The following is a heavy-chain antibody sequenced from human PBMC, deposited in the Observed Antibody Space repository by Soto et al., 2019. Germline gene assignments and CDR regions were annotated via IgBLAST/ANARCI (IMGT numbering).Heavy chain of an antibody. J-gene: IGHJ6*02. CDR2: INHSGST. D-gene: IGHD2-2*01. CDR3: ARGGRSSAVPERYYYYGMDV. CDR1: GGSFSGYY. V-gene: IGHV4-34*01. Sequence: PSETLSLTCAVYGGSFSGYYWSWIRQPPGKGLEWIGEINHSGSTNYNPSLKSRVTISVDTSKNQFSLELSSVTAADTAVYYCARGGRSSAVPERYYYYGMDVWGQGTTVTVSS.